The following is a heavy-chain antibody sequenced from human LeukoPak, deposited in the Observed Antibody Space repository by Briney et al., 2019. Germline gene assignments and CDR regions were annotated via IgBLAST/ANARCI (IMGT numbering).Heavy chain of an antibody. J-gene: IGHJ6*03. Sequence: SETLSLTCTVSGGSISSYYWSWIRQPPGKGLEWIGYIYYSGSTNYNPSLKSRVTMSVDTSKNQFSLKLSSVTAADTAVYYCASSPILWFGELLSSEYYYYYYMDVWGKGTTVTVSS. CDR2: IYYSGST. D-gene: IGHD3-10*01. CDR3: ASSPILWFGELLSSEYYYYYYMDV. CDR1: GGSISSYY. V-gene: IGHV4-59*08.